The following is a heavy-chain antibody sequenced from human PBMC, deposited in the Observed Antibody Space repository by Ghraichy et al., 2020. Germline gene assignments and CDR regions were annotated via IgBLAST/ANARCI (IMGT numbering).Heavy chain of an antibody. CDR3: ARARVYDFWGGYYHFDY. Sequence: SETLSLTCAVYGGSFSGYYWSWIRQPPGKGLEWSGEINHSGSTNYNPSLKSRVTISVDTSKNQFSLKLSSVTAAGTAVYYCARARVYDFWGGYYHFDYWGQGTLVTVSS. J-gene: IGHJ4*02. CDR1: GGSFSGYY. D-gene: IGHD3-3*01. CDR2: INHSGST. V-gene: IGHV4-34*01.